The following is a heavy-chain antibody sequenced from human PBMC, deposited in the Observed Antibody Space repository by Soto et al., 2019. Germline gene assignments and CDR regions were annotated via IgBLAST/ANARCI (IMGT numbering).Heavy chain of an antibody. J-gene: IGHJ6*02. V-gene: IGHV1-18*01. CDR2: ISAYNGNT. CDR1: GYTFTSYG. Sequence: QVQLVQSGAEVKKPGASVKVSCKASGYTFTSYGISWVRQAPGQGLEWMGWISAYNGNTNYAQKLQGRVTMTTDTSTSTAYMGLRSLRSDDTAVYYCARDLHSQLEPRYSSSGAYYGMDVWGQGTTVTVSS. CDR3: ARDLHSQLEPRYSSSGAYYGMDV. D-gene: IGHD6-13*01.